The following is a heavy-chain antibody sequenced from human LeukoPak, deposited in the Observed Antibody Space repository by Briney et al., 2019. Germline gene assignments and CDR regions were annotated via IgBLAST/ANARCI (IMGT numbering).Heavy chain of an antibody. CDR1: GGSFSGYY. Sequence: SSETLSLTCAVYGGSFSGYYWSWIRQPPGKGLEWIGEINHSGSTNYNPSLKSRVTISVDTSKNQFSLKLSSVTAAGTAVYYCARRRITMIVVVHGFDYWGQGTLVTVSS. CDR3: ARRRITMIVVVHGFDY. D-gene: IGHD3-22*01. CDR2: INHSGST. V-gene: IGHV4-34*01. J-gene: IGHJ4*02.